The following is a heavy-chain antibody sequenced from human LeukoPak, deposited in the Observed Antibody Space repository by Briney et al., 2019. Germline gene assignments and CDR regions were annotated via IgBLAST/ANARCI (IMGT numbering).Heavy chain of an antibody. CDR3: TRDNGYYGSGSYISSDY. CDR2: INHSGST. D-gene: IGHD3-10*01. J-gene: IGHJ4*02. V-gene: IGHV4-34*01. Sequence: SETLSLTCAVYGGSFSGHYWSWIRQPPGKGLEWIGEINHSGSTNYNPSLKSRVTISVDTSKNQFSLKLSSVTAADTAVYYCTRDNGYYGSGSYISSDYWGQGTLVTVSS. CDR1: GGSFSGHY.